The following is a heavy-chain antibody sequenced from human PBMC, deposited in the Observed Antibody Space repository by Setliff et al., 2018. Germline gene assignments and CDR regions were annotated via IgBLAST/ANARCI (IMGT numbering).Heavy chain of an antibody. D-gene: IGHD3-22*01. J-gene: IGHJ3*02. V-gene: IGHV5-51*01. CDR1: GYSFTSYW. Sequence: ISCKGSGYSFTSYWIDWVRQMPGKGLEWMGIIYPGDSDTRYSPSFQGQVTISADKSISTAYLQWSSLKASDTAMYYCATRDPKTYYYDSSGYYSHDAFDIWGQGTMVTVSS. CDR2: IYPGDSDT. CDR3: ATRDPKTYYYDSSGYYSHDAFDI.